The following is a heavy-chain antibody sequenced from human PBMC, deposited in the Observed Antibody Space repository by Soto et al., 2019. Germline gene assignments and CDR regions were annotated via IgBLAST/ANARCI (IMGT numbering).Heavy chain of an antibody. CDR1: GYTFTGYY. CDR3: ARAARGCSGGSCRYYYYYGMDV. J-gene: IGHJ6*02. CDR2: INPNSGGT. V-gene: IGHV1-2*02. Sequence: ASVKFSCEASGYTFTGYYMHWVRQAPGQWLEWMGWINPNSGGTNYAQKFQGRVTMTRDTSISTVYMELSRLRSDDTAVYYCARAARGCSGGSCRYYYYYGMDVWGQGTTVTVS. D-gene: IGHD2-15*01.